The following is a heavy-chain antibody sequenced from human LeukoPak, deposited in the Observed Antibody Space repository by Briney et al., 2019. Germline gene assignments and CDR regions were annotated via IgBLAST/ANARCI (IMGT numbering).Heavy chain of an antibody. CDR2: INPNSGGT. D-gene: IGHD7-27*01. CDR1: GGTFSSYA. J-gene: IGHJ4*02. Sequence: ASVKVPCKASGGTFSSYAISWVRQAPGQGLEWMGRINPNSGGTNYAQKFQGRVTMTRDTSISTAYMELSRLRSDDTAVYYCARFDNGDTQTFDYWGQGTLVTVSS. CDR3: ARFDNGDTQTFDY. V-gene: IGHV1-2*06.